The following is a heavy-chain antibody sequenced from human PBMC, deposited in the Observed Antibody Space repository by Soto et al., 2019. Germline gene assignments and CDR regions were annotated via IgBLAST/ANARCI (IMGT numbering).Heavy chain of an antibody. Sequence: PSETLSLTCAASGYSISSGYYWGCLRQPPGKGLEWIGSIYHGLSTYYNPSLNSRVTLSIDMTNNHVSLILNSVTAADTAVYYCARVGPWVPYYYDSSPYTFENWFDPWGQGTLVTVS. CDR1: GYSISSGYY. CDR3: ARVGPWVPYYYDSSPYTFENWFDP. J-gene: IGHJ5*02. V-gene: IGHV4-38-2*01. D-gene: IGHD3-22*01. CDR2: IYHGLST.